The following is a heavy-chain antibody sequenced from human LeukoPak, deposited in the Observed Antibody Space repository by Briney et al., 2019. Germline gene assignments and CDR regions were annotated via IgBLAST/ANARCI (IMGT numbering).Heavy chain of an antibody. CDR2: IYYSGST. J-gene: IGHJ4*02. CDR3: ARGASSSWYVGY. Sequence: PSETLSLTCTVSGGSISSSSYYWGWIRQPPGKGLEWIGSIYYSGSTYYNPSLKSRVTISVDTSKNQFSLKLSSVTAADTAVYYCARGASSSWYVGYWGQGTLVTVSS. CDR1: GGSISSSSYY. D-gene: IGHD6-13*01. V-gene: IGHV4-39*07.